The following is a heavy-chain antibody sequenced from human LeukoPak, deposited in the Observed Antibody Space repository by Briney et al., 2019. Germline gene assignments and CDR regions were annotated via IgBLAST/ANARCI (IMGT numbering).Heavy chain of an antibody. CDR3: AGEGDGYRSALGFDF. V-gene: IGHV4-59*01. Sequence: SETLSLTCTVSGGAISRYYWSWVRQPPGKGLEWIGYIDYSGRTKNNPSIKNRGAISVETSKNKFSRMLSCMAAADTAVGYYAGEGDGYRSALGFDFWGQGRLATVSS. J-gene: IGHJ4*02. CDR2: IDYSGRT. D-gene: IGHD5-24*01. CDR1: GGAISRYY.